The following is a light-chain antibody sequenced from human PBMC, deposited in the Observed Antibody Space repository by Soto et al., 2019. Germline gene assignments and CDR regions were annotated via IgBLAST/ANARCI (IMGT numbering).Light chain of an antibody. J-gene: IGKJ4*01. Sequence: DIQMTQSPSSVSASVGDRVTITCRASQSISSWLAWYQQKPGKAPKLLIYKASSLESGVPSRFSGSGSGTDFTLTISSLQPDDVATYYCQNYNSYIIIFGGGTKVDIK. CDR1: QSISSW. CDR3: QNYNSYIII. V-gene: IGKV1-5*03. CDR2: KAS.